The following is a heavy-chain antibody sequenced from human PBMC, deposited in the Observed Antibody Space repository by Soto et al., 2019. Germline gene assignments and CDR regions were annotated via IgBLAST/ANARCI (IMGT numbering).Heavy chain of an antibody. V-gene: IGHV3-33*01. CDR2: IWYDGSNK. D-gene: IGHD6-13*01. Sequence: QVQLVESGGGVVQPGRSLRLSCAASGFTFSSYGMHWVRQAPGKGLEWVAVIWYDGSNKYYADSVKGRFTISRDNSKNTLYLKMNSLRAEDTAVYYCARGIAAAGHYYYYYGMDVWGQGTTVTVSS. CDR3: ARGIAAAGHYYYYYGMDV. J-gene: IGHJ6*02. CDR1: GFTFSSYG.